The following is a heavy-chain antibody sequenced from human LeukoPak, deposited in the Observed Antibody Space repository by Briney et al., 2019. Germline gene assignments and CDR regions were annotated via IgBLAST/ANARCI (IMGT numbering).Heavy chain of an antibody. V-gene: IGHV3-43D*04. Sequence: NPGGSLRLSCAASGFTFDDYAMHWVRQAPGKGLEWVSLISWDGGSTYYADSVKGRFTISRDNSKNSLYLQMNSLRAEDTALYYCAKDMGQIPEVYYDSSGYDIWGQGTMVTVSS. J-gene: IGHJ3*02. CDR1: GFTFDDYA. CDR2: ISWDGGST. D-gene: IGHD3-22*01. CDR3: AKDMGQIPEVYYDSSGYDI.